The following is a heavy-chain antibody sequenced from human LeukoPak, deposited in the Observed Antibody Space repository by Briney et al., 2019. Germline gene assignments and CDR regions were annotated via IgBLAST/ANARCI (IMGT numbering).Heavy chain of an antibody. CDR3: ARGRSNLSGWYGPGYFGY. D-gene: IGHD6-19*01. V-gene: IGHV1-18*01. CDR2: ISAYNGNT. CDR1: GYTFTSYG. J-gene: IGHJ4*02. Sequence: ASVKVSCKASGYTFTSYGISWVRQAPGQGLEWMGWISAYNGNTNYAQKLQGRVTMTTDTSTSTAYMELRSLRSDDTAVYYCARGRSNLSGWYGPGYFGYWGQGTLVTVSS.